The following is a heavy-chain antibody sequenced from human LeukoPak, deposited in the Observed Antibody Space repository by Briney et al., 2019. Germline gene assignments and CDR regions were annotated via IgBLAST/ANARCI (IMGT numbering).Heavy chain of an antibody. CDR1: SFTFSSYA. CDR2: VTGSGGSK. V-gene: IGHV3-23*01. Sequence: AGVSVTLSCAASSFTFSSYAMMWVRHAPGKGRGWMSTVTGSGGSKYYADSVKGRFTISRDNSKNTLYLQMNSLRAEDTAVYYCAKDWHYDILTGPYYFDYWGQGTLVTVSS. J-gene: IGHJ4*02. CDR3: AKDWHYDILTGPYYFDY. D-gene: IGHD3-9*01.